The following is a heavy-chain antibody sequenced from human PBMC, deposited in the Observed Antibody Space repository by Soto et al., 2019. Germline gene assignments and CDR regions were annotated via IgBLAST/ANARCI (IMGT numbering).Heavy chain of an antibody. CDR1: GYTFTGYY. CDR2: INPNSGGT. J-gene: IGHJ5*02. Sequence: ASVKVSCKASGYTFTGYYMHWVRQAPGQGLEWMGWINPNSGGTNYAQKFQGRVTMTRDTSISTAYMELSRLRSDDTAAYYCARVLRPNTVWFDPWGQGTLVTVSS. V-gene: IGHV1-2*02. CDR3: ARVLRPNTVWFDP. D-gene: IGHD4-17*01.